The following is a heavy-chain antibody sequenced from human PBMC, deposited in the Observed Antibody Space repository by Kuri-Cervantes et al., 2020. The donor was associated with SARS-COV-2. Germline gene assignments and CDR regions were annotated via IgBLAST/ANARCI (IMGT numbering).Heavy chain of an antibody. Sequence: SETLSLTFAVYGGSFSDYYGSWIRQPPGKGLEWIGEINHSGATNYNPSLKSRVTISVDASKNKFSLKLSSVTAADTAVYYCARGGYTYGYRHWGQGTLVTVSS. CDR3: ARGGYTYGYRH. CDR1: GGSFSDYY. V-gene: IGHV4-34*01. J-gene: IGHJ4*02. D-gene: IGHD5-18*01. CDR2: INHSGAT.